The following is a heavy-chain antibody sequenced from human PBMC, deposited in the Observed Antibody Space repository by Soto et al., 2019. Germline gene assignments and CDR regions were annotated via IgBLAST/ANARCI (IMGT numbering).Heavy chain of an antibody. V-gene: IGHV3-73*01. CDR1: GGSISSST. CDR2: IRSKANDYAT. J-gene: IGHJ1*01. Sequence: LQLRESGPGLVKPSETLSLTCSVSGGSISSSTYYWAWIRQPPGKGLEWVGRIRSKANDYATTYIASVKGRFTISRDDSRNTAYLQMSDLKTEDTAVYYCTGGYCTGGTCYSGYFQHWGQGALVTVFS. D-gene: IGHD2-15*01. CDR3: TGGYCTGGTCYSGYFQH.